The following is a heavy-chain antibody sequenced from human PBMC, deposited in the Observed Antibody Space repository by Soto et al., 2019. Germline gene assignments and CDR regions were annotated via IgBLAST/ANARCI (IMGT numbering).Heavy chain of an antibody. Sequence: QVQLVESGGGVVQPGRSLRLSCAASGFTFRSSGMHWVRQAPGKGLEWVAVLSYDGSDKYYADSVKGRFTISRDNSKNTLYLQMNSLRPEDTAVYYCAKDFSSRWCIDYWGQGTLVTVSS. V-gene: IGHV3-30*18. CDR1: GFTFRSSG. CDR3: AKDFSSRWCIDY. CDR2: LSYDGSDK. D-gene: IGHD6-13*01. J-gene: IGHJ4*02.